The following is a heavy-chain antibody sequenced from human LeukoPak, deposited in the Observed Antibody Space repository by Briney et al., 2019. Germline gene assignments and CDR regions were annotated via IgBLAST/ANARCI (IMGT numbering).Heavy chain of an antibody. Sequence: ASVKVSCKASGYTFTGYYMHWLRQAPGQGLEWMGWINPNSGGTNYAQKFQGRVTMTRGTSISTAYMELSRLRSDDKAVYYCSRDHSSSAYNWFDPWGQGTLVTVSS. CDR1: GYTFTGYY. CDR3: SRDHSSSAYNWFDP. J-gene: IGHJ5*02. CDR2: INPNSGGT. D-gene: IGHD6-6*01. V-gene: IGHV1-2*02.